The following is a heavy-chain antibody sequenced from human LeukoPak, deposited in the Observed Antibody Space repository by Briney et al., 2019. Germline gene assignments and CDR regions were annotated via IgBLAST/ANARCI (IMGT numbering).Heavy chain of an antibody. V-gene: IGHV3-48*03. J-gene: IGHJ4*02. CDR2: ISSSGSTI. CDR1: RFTFSSYE. D-gene: IGHD3-22*01. Sequence: PGGSLRLSCAASRFTFSSYEMNWVRQAPGKGLEWVSYISSSGSTIYYADSVKGRFTISRDNAKNSLYLQMNSLRAEDTAVYYCARDLFRFDSSGYSDPFDYWGQGTLVTVSS. CDR3: ARDLFRFDSSGYSDPFDY.